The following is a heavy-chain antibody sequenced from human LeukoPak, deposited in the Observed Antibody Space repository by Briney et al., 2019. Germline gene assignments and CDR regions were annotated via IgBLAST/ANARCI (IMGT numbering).Heavy chain of an antibody. CDR2: INHSGST. V-gene: IGHV4-34*01. D-gene: IGHD3-22*01. J-gene: IGHJ4*02. Sequence: SETLSLTCAVYGGSFSGYYWSWIRQPPGKGLEWIGEINHSGSTNYNPSLKSRVTISVDTPKNQFSLKLSSVTAADTAVYYCARGGVGYDSSGYYYEDYWGQGTLVTVSS. CDR1: GGSFSGYY. CDR3: ARGGVGYDSSGYYYEDY.